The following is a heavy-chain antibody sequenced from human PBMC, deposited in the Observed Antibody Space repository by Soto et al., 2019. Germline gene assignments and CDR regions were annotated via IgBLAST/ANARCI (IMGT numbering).Heavy chain of an antibody. CDR3: ARDGVTMVRGVIPPLFDY. CDR1: GSTFSSYA. J-gene: IGHJ4*02. Sequence: QVQLVESGGGVVQPGRSLRLSCAASGSTFSSYAMHWVRQAPGKGLEWVAVISYDGSNKYYADSVKGRFTISRDNSKNTLYLQMNSLRAEDTAVYYCARDGVTMVRGVIPPLFDYWGQGTLVTVSS. CDR2: ISYDGSNK. D-gene: IGHD3-10*01. V-gene: IGHV3-30-3*01.